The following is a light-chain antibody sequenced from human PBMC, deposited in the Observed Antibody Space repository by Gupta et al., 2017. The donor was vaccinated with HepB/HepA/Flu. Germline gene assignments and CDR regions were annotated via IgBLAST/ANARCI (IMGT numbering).Light chain of an antibody. Sequence: EIVLTQSPATLSLSPGERATLSCMASQSVSSYLAWYQQEPGQAPRLLIYDASNRATGIPARFSGSGSGTDFTLTISSLEPEDFAVYYCQQRSNWPPPYTFGQGTKLEIK. J-gene: IGKJ2*01. CDR2: DAS. CDR1: QSVSSY. V-gene: IGKV3-11*01. CDR3: QQRSNWPPPYT.